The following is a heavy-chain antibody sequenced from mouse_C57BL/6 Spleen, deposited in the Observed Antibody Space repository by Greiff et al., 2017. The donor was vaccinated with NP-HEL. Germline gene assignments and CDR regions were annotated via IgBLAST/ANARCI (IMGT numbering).Heavy chain of an antibody. J-gene: IGHJ2*01. CDR1: GYAFSSSW. CDR3: ARDATVEDD. Sequence: QVQLQQSGPELVKPGASVKISCKASGYAFSSSWMNWVKQRPGKGLEWIGRIYPGDGDTNYLGKFKGKATLTADKSSSTAYMQLSSLTSEDAAVYFCARDATVEDDWGQGTTLTASS. V-gene: IGHV1-82*01. D-gene: IGHD1-1*01. CDR2: IYPGDGDT.